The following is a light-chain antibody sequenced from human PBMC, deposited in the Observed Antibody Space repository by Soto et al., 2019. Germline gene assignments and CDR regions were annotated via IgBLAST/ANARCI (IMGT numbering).Light chain of an antibody. CDR2: DAS. CDR1: QSVSYY. V-gene: IGKV3D-20*02. J-gene: IGKJ3*01. Sequence: EIVLTQSPGTLSLSPGERATLSCRASQSVSYYLAWYQQKPGQAPRLLIYDASSRATGVPDRFSGSGSGTDFTLTISSLQPEDFATYYCQQSYNGPFTFGPGTKVDI. CDR3: QQSYNGPFT.